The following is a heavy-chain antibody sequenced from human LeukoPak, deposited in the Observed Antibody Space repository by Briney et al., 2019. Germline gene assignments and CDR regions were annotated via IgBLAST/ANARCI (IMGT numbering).Heavy chain of an antibody. CDR1: GGSFSGYY. Sequence: SETLSLTCAVYGGSFSGYYWSWIRQPPGKGLEWIGEINHSGSTNYNPSLKSRVTISVDTSKNQFSLKLSSVTAADTAVYYCARRRHVYYYGSGSQGGWFDPWGQGTLVTVSS. V-gene: IGHV4-34*01. CDR2: INHSGST. J-gene: IGHJ5*02. D-gene: IGHD3-10*01. CDR3: ARRRHVYYYGSGSQGGWFDP.